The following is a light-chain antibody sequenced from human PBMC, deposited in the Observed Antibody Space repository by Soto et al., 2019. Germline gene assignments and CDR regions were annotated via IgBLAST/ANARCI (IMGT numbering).Light chain of an antibody. CDR2: DAS. CDR3: QQYYNLPYT. Sequence: DIPMTQSPSSLSASVGDRVTITCQASQDISNYLNWYQQKPGKAPKLLIYDASNLETGFPSRFSGSGSGTDFTFTISSLQPEDIATYYSQQYYNLPYTFGQGTKLEIK. J-gene: IGKJ2*01. CDR1: QDISNY. V-gene: IGKV1-33*01.